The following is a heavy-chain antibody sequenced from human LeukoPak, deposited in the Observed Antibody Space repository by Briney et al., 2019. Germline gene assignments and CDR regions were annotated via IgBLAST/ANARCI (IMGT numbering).Heavy chain of an antibody. CDR1: GFTFSSYG. V-gene: IGHV3-23*01. Sequence: PGGSLRLSCAASGFTFSSYGMHWVRQAPGKGLEWVSTIGGTGGDTVYADSVRGRFTISRDNSKNTLFLHMSSLRAEDTAVYYCAKDEIPRNGLYDAFDIWGQGTKVTVSS. CDR3: AKDEIPRNGLYDAFDI. D-gene: IGHD3/OR15-3a*01. CDR2: IGGTGGDT. J-gene: IGHJ3*02.